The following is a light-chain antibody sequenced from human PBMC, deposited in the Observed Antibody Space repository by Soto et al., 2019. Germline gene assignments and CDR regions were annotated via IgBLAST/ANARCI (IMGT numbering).Light chain of an antibody. CDR2: RNN. Sequence: QSVLTQPPSASGTPGQRVTIACSGSSANIGSNYVYWYQQLPGTAPKLLIYRNNQRPSGVPDRFSGSKSGTSASLAISGLRSEDEADYYCAAWDDRLSGQVFGNGTKVTVL. CDR1: SANIGSNY. J-gene: IGLJ1*01. CDR3: AAWDDRLSGQV. V-gene: IGLV1-47*01.